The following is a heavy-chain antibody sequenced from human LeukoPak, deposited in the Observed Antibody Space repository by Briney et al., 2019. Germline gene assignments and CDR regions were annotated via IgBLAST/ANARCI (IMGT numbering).Heavy chain of an antibody. CDR1: GLTFSSYG. CDR2: IRHDGNK. Sequence: GGSLRLSCAASGLTFSSYGMHWVRQAPGKGLEWVAFIRHDGNKYYADSMKGRLTISRDNSKNTLYLQMNSLRAEDTAVYYCAKIEGAVAGTQEVFDYWGQGTLVTVSS. J-gene: IGHJ4*02. D-gene: IGHD6-19*01. V-gene: IGHV3-30*02. CDR3: AKIEGAVAGTQEVFDY.